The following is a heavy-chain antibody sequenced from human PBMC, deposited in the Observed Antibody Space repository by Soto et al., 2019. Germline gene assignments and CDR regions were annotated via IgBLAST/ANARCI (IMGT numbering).Heavy chain of an antibody. CDR1: GITFSDSA. V-gene: IGHV3-73*02. D-gene: IGHD3-10*01. Sequence: EVQLVESGGGLVQPGGSLKISCAASGITFSDSAMHWVRQASGKGLEWVGRIKSKADNYATAYAASVRGRFIISRDDSKNPAYLHTNSLKTEDTTVYFCTRLSRSGVFWFDPWGRGTRVTVSS. CDR2: IKSKADNYAT. J-gene: IGHJ5*02. CDR3: TRLSRSGVFWFDP.